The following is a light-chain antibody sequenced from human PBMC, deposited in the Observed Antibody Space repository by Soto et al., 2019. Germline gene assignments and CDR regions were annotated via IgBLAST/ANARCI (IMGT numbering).Light chain of an antibody. J-gene: IGLJ1*01. CDR3: CSYAGSTTYV. CDR2: EGS. Sequence: SVLTQPASVSGSPGQSITISCTGTSSDVGSYDLVSWYQHHPGKAPKLIIYEGSERPSGVSNRFSGSKSGNTASLRISGLQAEDEADYYCCSYAGSTTYVFGAATKVTVL. CDR1: SSDVGSYDL. V-gene: IGLV2-23*01.